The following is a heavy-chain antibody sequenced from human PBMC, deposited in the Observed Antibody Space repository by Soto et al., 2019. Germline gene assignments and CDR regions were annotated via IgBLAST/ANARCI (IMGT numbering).Heavy chain of an antibody. J-gene: IGHJ6*03. V-gene: IGHV1-8*01. CDR1: GYTFTSYD. Sequence: ASVKVSWKASGYTFTSYDINWVRQATGQGLEWMGWMNPNSGNTGYAQKFQGRVTMTRNTSISTAYMELSSLRSEDTAVYYCARGRRVLGVIIVYYYYYMHVWGKGTTVTGSS. D-gene: IGHD3-10*01. CDR3: ARGRRVLGVIIVYYYYYMHV. CDR2: MNPNSGNT.